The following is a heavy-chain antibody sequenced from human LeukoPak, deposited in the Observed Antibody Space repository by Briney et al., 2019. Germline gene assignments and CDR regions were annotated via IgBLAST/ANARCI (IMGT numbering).Heavy chain of an antibody. CDR3: AKDHGSGSYHDPDWFDP. V-gene: IGHV3-23*01. CDR2: LSGSGVST. J-gene: IGHJ5*02. CDR1: GFTISSYA. D-gene: IGHD3-10*01. Sequence: GVSLRLSCAASGFTISSYAMSWVRQAPGKGLEWVSGLSGSGVSTYYADSVKGRFTISRDNSKKTLYLQMNSLRAEDTAVYYCAKDHGSGSYHDPDWFDPWGQGTLVTVSS.